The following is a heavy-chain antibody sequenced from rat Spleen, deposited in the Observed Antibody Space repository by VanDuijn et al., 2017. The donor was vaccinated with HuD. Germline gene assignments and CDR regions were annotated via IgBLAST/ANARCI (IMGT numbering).Heavy chain of an antibody. CDR2: ISSGGNT. CDR1: GFSLASFH. Sequence: QVQLKESGPGLVQPSQTLSLTCTVSGFSLASFHVSWVRQPPGEGLEWIAAISSGGNTYYNSALKSRLSISRDTSKSQVFLKMNSLQTEDTATYFCTRESLPGYNSHWFVYWGQGTLVTVSS. D-gene: IGHD1-4*01. V-gene: IGHV2-6*01. J-gene: IGHJ3*01. CDR3: TRESLPGYNSHWFVY.